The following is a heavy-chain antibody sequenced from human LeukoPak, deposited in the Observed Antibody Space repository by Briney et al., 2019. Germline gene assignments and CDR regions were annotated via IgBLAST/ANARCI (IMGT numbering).Heavy chain of an antibody. CDR1: GFTVSSNY. J-gene: IGHJ6*02. CDR3: ARDSNYDFWSGYWDYYGMDV. CDR2: IYSGGST. D-gene: IGHD3-3*01. Sequence: GGSLRLSCAASGFTVSSNYMSWVRQAPGKGLEWVSVIYSGGSTYYADSVKGRFTISRHNSKNTLYLQMNSLRDEDTAVYYCARDSNYDFWSGYWDYYGMDVWGQGTTVTVSS. V-gene: IGHV3-53*01.